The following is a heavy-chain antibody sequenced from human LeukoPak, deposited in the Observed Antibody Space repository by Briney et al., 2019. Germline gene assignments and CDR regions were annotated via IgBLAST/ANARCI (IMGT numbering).Heavy chain of an antibody. CDR3: ARAYDFWSGHIDY. D-gene: IGHD3-3*01. J-gene: IGHJ4*02. CDR1: GGSFSGYY. CDR2: INHSGST. Sequence: SETLSLTCAVYGGSFSGYYWSWIRQPPGKGLEWIGEINHSGSTNYNPSLKSRVTISVDTSKNQFSLKLNSVTAADTAVYYCARAYDFWSGHIDYWGQGTLVIVSS. V-gene: IGHV4-34*01.